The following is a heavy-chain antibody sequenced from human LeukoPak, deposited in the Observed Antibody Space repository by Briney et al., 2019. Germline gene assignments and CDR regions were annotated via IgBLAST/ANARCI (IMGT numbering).Heavy chain of an antibody. J-gene: IGHJ4*02. V-gene: IGHV4-59*12. D-gene: IGHD4-17*01. Sequence: SETLSLTCTVSGGSISSYYWSWIRQPPGKGLEWIGYIYYSGSTNYNPSLKSRVTISVDTSKNQFSLKLSSVTAADTAIYYCARIHGAYGDYWGQGTLVTVSS. CDR1: GGSISSYY. CDR3: ARIHGAYGDY. CDR2: IYYSGST.